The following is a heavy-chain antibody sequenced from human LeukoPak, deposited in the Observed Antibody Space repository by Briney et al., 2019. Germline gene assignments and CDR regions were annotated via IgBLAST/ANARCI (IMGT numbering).Heavy chain of an antibody. J-gene: IGHJ4*02. Sequence: ASVKVSCKASGYTFNTYGITWVRQAPGQGLEWMGWISGYNGKTKYAQKLQDRVTMTTDTSTTTAYMELRSLRSDDTAVYYCARGAVVTGFDYWGQGTLVTVSS. CDR3: ARGAVVTGFDY. V-gene: IGHV1-18*01. D-gene: IGHD4-23*01. CDR1: GYTFNTYG. CDR2: ISGYNGKT.